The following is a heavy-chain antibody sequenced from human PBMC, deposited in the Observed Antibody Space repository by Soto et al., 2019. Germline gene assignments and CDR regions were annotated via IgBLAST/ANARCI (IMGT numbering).Heavy chain of an antibody. D-gene: IGHD3-3*01. CDR1: GNNFARYD. CDR2: MNPNSGNT. CDR3: ARVGNQYYDFWSGYYGAGSSWFEP. J-gene: IGHJ5*02. Sequence: ASGTESCRASGNNFARYDINSVRQATGQGLEWMGWMNPNSGNTGYAQKFQGRVTMTRNTSISTAYMELSSLRSEDTAVYYCARVGNQYYDFWSGYYGAGSSWFEPWCQGTLVTVSS. V-gene: IGHV1-8*01.